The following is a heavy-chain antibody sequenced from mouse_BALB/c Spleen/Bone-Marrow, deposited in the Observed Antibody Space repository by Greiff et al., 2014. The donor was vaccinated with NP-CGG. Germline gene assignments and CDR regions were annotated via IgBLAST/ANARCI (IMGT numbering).Heavy chain of an antibody. CDR1: GFTFSSYG. J-gene: IGHJ1*01. Sequence: EVKLVESGGGLVQPGGSLKLSCVASGFTFSSYGMSWVRQTPDKRLELVATINNNGGSTYYPDSVKGQFTISRDNAKNTLYLQMSSQKSEDTAMYYCARVYGWYFDVWGAGTTVTVSS. CDR2: INNNGGST. V-gene: IGHV5-6-3*01. D-gene: IGHD1-1*01. CDR3: ARVYGWYFDV.